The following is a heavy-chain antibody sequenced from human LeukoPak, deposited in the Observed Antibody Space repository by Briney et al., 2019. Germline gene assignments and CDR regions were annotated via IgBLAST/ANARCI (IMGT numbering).Heavy chain of an antibody. D-gene: IGHD3-22*01. V-gene: IGHV3-53*04. Sequence: GGSLRLSCAASGFTVSSNYMSWVRQAPGKGLEWVSVIYSGGSTYYADSVKGRFTISRHNSKNTLYLQMNSLRAEDTAVYYCARVGYYYDSSGYYFDYWGQGTLVTVSS. CDR2: IYSGGST. CDR1: GFTVSSNY. CDR3: ARVGYYYDSSGYYFDY. J-gene: IGHJ4*02.